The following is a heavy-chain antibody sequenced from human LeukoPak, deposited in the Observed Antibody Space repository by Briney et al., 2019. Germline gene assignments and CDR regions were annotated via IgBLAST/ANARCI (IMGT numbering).Heavy chain of an antibody. D-gene: IGHD1-26*01. Sequence: GGSLRLSCAASGFTFSSYAMHWVRQAPGQGLEWMGRINPNSGGTNYAQKFQGRVTMTRDTSISTAYMELSRLRSDDTAVYYCARTGRIRVGATQFDYWGQGTLVTVSS. CDR2: INPNSGGT. J-gene: IGHJ4*02. V-gene: IGHV1-2*06. CDR1: GFTFSSYA. CDR3: ARTGRIRVGATQFDY.